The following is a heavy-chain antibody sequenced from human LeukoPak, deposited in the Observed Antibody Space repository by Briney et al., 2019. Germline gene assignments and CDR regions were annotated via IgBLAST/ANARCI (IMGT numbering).Heavy chain of an antibody. CDR2: MKQDGREK. J-gene: IGHJ6*03. V-gene: IGHV3-7*01. D-gene: IGHD6-25*01. Sequence: GGSLRLSCVASGFIFNNYWMSWVRQVPGKGLEWVANMKQDGREKYLVDSVKGRFTISRDNAENSLYLQMNGLRVEDTAVYYCARDGTPIYNSGWVYMDVWGRRTTVTISS. CDR1: GFIFNNYW. CDR3: ARDGTPIYNSGWVYMDV.